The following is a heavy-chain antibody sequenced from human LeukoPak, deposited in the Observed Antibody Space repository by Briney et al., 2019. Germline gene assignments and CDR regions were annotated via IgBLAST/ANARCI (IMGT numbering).Heavy chain of an antibody. CDR1: GFTFSSNY. J-gene: IGHJ4*02. V-gene: IGHV3-21*01. CDR2: ISSSSSYI. CDR3: ARGIALTGYN. Sequence: GGSLRLSCAASGFTFSSNYMSWVRQAPGKGLEWVSSISSSSSYIYYADSVKGRFTISRDNAKNSLYLQMNSLRAEDTAVYYCARGIALTGYNWGQGTLVTVSS. D-gene: IGHD3-9*01.